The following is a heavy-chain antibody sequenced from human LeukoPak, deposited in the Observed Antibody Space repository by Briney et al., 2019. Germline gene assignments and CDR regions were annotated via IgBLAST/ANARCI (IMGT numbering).Heavy chain of an antibody. CDR3: AKDLSPGKWLVPCY. V-gene: IGHV3-23*01. CDR2: ISGSGGST. J-gene: IGHJ4*02. CDR1: GFTFSRYA. Sequence: GGSLRLSCAASGFTFSRYAMSWVRQAPGKGLEWVSAISGSGGSTYYADSVKGRFTISRDNSKNTLYLQMNSLRAEDTAVYYCAKDLSPGKWLVPCYWGQGTLVTVSS. D-gene: IGHD6-19*01.